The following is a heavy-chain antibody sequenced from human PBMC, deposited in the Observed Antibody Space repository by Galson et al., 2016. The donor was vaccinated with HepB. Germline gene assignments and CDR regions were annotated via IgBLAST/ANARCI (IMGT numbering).Heavy chain of an antibody. J-gene: IGHJ4*02. CDR1: GDSVSSSSYY. Sequence: ETLSLTCTVSGDSVSSSSYYWGWIRQPPGKGLEWIGTIYYSGSTYHNPSLRSRVTISLDTSKNQFSLKLSSVTAADTAVYYCARRVWNKIDYWGQGTLVTVSS. CDR2: IYYSGST. CDR3: ARRVWNKIDY. D-gene: IGHD1/OR15-1a*01. V-gene: IGHV4-39*01.